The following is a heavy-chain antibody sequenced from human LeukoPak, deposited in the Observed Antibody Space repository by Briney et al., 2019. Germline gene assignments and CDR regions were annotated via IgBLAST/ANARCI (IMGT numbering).Heavy chain of an antibody. CDR1: GFTFRNFW. Sequence: GGPLSSSFPAPGFTFRNFWWQGFGQPRGRGLCWVPVFKFDGTTTNYADSVEGRFTISRDNAKNTLYLEMNSLRAEDTAVYYCARSCASDCFHKAPGDYWGQGTLVTVSS. CDR2: FKFDGTTT. V-gene: IGHV3-74*01. D-gene: IGHD2-21*02. J-gene: IGHJ4*02. CDR3: ARSCASDCFHKAPGDY.